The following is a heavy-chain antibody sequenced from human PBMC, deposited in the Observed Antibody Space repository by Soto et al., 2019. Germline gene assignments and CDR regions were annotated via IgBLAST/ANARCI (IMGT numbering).Heavy chain of an antibody. J-gene: IGHJ4*02. CDR3: ARAEYNWNDVEGYFDY. CDR1: GFTFSSYA. D-gene: IGHD1-1*01. Sequence: GGSLRLSCAASGFTFSSYAMHWVRQAPGKGLEWVAVISYDGSNKYYADSVKGRFTISRDNSKNTLYLQMNSLRAEDTAVYYCARAEYNWNDVEGYFDYWGQGTLVTVSS. V-gene: IGHV3-30*04. CDR2: ISYDGSNK.